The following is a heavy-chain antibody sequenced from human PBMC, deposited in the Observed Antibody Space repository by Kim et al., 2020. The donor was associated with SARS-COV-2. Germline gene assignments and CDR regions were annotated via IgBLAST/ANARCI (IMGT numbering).Heavy chain of an antibody. V-gene: IGHV3-15*01. J-gene: IGHJ4*02. Sequence: GGSLRLSCAASGFTFSNVWMGWVRLCPGKGLEWVGRIKSKTDGGTADFAAPAKGRFTISRDDSKQMFYLQMNTLKTEDTAVYYCTTGGLDYWGQGTLVTVSS. CDR1: GFTFSNVW. CDR3: TTGGLDY. CDR2: IKSKTDGGTA.